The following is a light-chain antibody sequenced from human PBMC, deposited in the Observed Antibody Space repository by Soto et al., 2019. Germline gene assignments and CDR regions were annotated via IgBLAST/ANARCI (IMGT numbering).Light chain of an antibody. V-gene: IGKV4-1*01. CDR3: QQYYITPLA. J-gene: IGKJ4*01. CDR2: WAS. CDR1: QSVLYSSNTQNY. Sequence: DIVLTQSPESLAVSLGERATINCKSSQSVLYSSNTQNYLGWYQQKPARPPELLSDWASTRESGVPDRFSGSGSGTDFTLTISSLQAEDVAVYYCQQYYITPLAFGGGTKVDVK.